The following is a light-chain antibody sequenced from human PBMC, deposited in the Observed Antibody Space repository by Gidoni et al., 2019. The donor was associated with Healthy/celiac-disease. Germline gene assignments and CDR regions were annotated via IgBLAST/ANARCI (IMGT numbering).Light chain of an antibody. V-gene: IGKV3-20*01. CDR2: GAS. CDR1: QSVSSSY. J-gene: IGKJ1*01. Sequence: EIVLTQSPGTLSLSPGERATPSCRASQSVSSSYLAWYQQKPGQAPRLLIYGASSRATGIPDRFSGSGSGTDFTLTISRLEPEDFAVYYCQQYGSQLRTWTFGQGTKVEIK. CDR3: QQYGSQLRTWT.